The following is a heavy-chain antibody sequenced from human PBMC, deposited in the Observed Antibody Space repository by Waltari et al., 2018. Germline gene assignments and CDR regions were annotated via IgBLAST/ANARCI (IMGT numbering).Heavy chain of an antibody. D-gene: IGHD6-13*01. V-gene: IGHV2-70*04. CDR3: ARTSIAAADLYYFDX. CDR1: GFSLSTSGMR. J-gene: IGHJ4*02. Sequence: TLKESGPALVKPTQTXTLTCTFSGFSLSTSGMRVSWIRQPPGKALEWLARIDWDDDKFYSTXXKTRLTISXDTSKNQVVLTMTNMDPVDTATYYCARTSIAAADLYYFDXWXXXXLVTVSS. CDR2: IDWDDDK.